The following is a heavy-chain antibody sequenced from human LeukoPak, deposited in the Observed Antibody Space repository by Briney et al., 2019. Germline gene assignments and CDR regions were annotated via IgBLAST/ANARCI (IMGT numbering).Heavy chain of an antibody. CDR2: IYSGGST. CDR1: GFTVSSNY. Sequence: GGSLRLSCAASGFTVSSNYMSWVRQAPGKGLEWVSVIYSGGSTYYADSVKGRFTISGDNSKNTLYLQMNSLRAEDTAVYYCARSPTFLNFDYWGQGTLVTVSS. V-gene: IGHV3-66*02. D-gene: IGHD3-16*01. J-gene: IGHJ4*02. CDR3: ARSPTFLNFDY.